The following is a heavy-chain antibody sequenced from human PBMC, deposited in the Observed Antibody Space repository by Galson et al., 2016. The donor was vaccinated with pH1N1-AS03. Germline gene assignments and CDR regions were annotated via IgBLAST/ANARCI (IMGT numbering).Heavy chain of an antibody. CDR2: IYPGDSDT. CDR1: GYKFTNYW. D-gene: IGHD1-26*01. J-gene: IGHJ4*02. Sequence: QSGAEMKKPGESLKISCKGSGYKFTNYWTGWVRQMPGQGLEWMGSIYPGDSDTRYSPSFQGQVTISADKSSSTAYRQWSSLRASDTAMYYCARRDSYTGSYPLDYWGQGTLVTVSA. CDR3: ARRDSYTGSYPLDY. V-gene: IGHV5-51*01.